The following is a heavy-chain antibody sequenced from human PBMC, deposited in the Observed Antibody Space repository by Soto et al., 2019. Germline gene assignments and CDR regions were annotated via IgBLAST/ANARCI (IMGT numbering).Heavy chain of an antibody. CDR1: GASISSYY. J-gene: IGHJ4*01. CDR2: VHYSESI. Sequence: PSETLSLTCTVSGASISSYYWSWIRQPPGKGLEWIGNVHYSESINYNSSLKSRLTISVDTSKSQFSLRLSSVTAADTAVYYCARCRSSTWNHDRPFDYWGQGILVTVS. D-gene: IGHD2-2*01. CDR3: ARCRSSTWNHDRPFDY. V-gene: IGHV4-59*01.